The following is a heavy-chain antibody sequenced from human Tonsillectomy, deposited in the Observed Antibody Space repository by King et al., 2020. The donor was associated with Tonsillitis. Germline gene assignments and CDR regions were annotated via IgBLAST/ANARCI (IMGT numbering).Heavy chain of an antibody. CDR2: IYYSGST. D-gene: IGHD6-19*01. J-gene: IGHJ3*02. CDR3: ARRKVDSSGWYEVDAFDI. Sequence: LQLQESGPGLVKPSETLSLTCTVSGGSITSSSYYWGWIRQPPGKGLEWIGSIYYSGSTYYNPSLKSRVTISVDTSKNQFSLKLSSVTAADTAVYYCARRKVDSSGWYEVDAFDIWGQGTMVTVSS. CDR1: GGSITSSSYY. V-gene: IGHV4-39*01.